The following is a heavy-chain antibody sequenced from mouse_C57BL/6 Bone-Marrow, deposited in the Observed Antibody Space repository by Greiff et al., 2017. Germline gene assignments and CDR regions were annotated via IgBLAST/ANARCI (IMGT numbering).Heavy chain of an antibody. CDR1: GYTFTDSY. Sequence: VQLQQSGPELVKPGASVKISCKASGYTFTDSYMNWVKQSHGKRLVWNGDINPNNGGTSYNQKFKGKATLTVDKSSSTAYMELRSLTSEDSAVYYCARLPTTVVAPFDYGGQSTTRRVSS. CDR2: INPNNGGT. D-gene: IGHD1-1*01. J-gene: IGHJ2*01. CDR3: ARLPTTVVAPFDY. V-gene: IGHV1-26*01.